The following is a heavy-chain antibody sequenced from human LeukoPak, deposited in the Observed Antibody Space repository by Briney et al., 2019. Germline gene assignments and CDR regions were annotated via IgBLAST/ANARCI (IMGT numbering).Heavy chain of an antibody. CDR1: GYTFTSYD. D-gene: IGHD3-3*01. J-gene: IGHJ6*03. CDR3: ARGVDYDFWSGSGYYMDV. CDR2: MNPNSGNT. Sequence: ASVKVSCKASGYTFTSYDINWVPQATGQGLEWMGWMNPNSGNTGYAQKFQGRVTITRNTSISTAYMELSSLRSEDTAVYYCARGVDYDFWSGSGYYMDVWGKGTTVTVSS. V-gene: IGHV1-8*03.